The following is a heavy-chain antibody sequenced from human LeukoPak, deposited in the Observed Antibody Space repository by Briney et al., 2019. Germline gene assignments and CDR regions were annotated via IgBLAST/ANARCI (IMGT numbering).Heavy chain of an antibody. D-gene: IGHD6-19*01. CDR1: GYTLTGYY. V-gene: IGHV1-2*02. CDR3: ARDRIQWLVPGDY. CDR2: INPNSGGT. Sequence: GASVKVSCKASGYTLTGYYMHWVRQAPGQGLEWMGWINPNSGGTNYAQKFQGRVTMTRDTSISTAYMELSRLRSDDTAVYYCARDRIQWLVPGDYWGQGTLVTVSS. J-gene: IGHJ4*02.